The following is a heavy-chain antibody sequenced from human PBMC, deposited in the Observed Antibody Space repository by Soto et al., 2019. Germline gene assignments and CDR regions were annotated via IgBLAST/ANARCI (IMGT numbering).Heavy chain of an antibody. Sequence: QVQLVQSGAEVKKPGASVKVSCKASGYTFTGYYMHWVRQAPGQGLEWMGCINPNSGGTNYAQKFQGRVTMTRDTSISTAYMELSRLRSDDTAVYYCERDGGVVVVPAAINYWGQGTLVTVSS. CDR3: ERDGGVVVVPAAINY. D-gene: IGHD2-2*02. CDR2: INPNSGGT. CDR1: GYTFTGYY. J-gene: IGHJ4*02. V-gene: IGHV1-2*02.